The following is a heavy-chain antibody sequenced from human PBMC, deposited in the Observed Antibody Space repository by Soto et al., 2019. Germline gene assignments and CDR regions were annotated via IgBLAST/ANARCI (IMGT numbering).Heavy chain of an antibody. CDR1: GFTFSSYA. CDR3: VKVNSYGPDY. CDR2: ISSNGGST. V-gene: IGHV3-64D*06. D-gene: IGHD5-18*01. Sequence: GGSLRLSCSASGFTFSSYAMHWVRQAPGKGLEYVSAISSNGGSTYYADSVKGIFTISSDNSKNTLYLQMSSLRAEDTAVYYCVKVNSYGPDYWGQGTLVTVSS. J-gene: IGHJ4*02.